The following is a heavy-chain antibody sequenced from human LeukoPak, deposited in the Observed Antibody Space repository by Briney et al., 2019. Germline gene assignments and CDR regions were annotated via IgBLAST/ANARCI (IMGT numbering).Heavy chain of an antibody. V-gene: IGHV4-59*01. J-gene: IGHJ2*01. CDR3: ARSSLDWYFDL. Sequence: SETLSLTCTVSGGSISSYYWSWIRQPPGKGLEWIGYIYYSGSTNYNPSLKSRVTISVDTSKNQFSLKLSSVTAADTAVYYCARSSLDWYFDLWGRGTLVTVSS. CDR2: IYYSGST. CDR1: GGSISSYY. D-gene: IGHD3-16*02.